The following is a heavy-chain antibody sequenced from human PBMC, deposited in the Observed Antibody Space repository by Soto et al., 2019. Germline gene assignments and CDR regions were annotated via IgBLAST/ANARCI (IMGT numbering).Heavy chain of an antibody. Sequence: GGSLRLSCAASGFNFNAYVMNWFRQAPGKGLEWVSIISFTGDSRYYADSVKDRFTISRDNPQNTLYLQMNSLRAEDTAVYYCAKKSCSSAGCPYGMDVWGQGTTVTVSS. D-gene: IGHD2-2*01. CDR2: ISFTGDSR. V-gene: IGHV3-23*01. CDR3: AKKSCSSAGCPYGMDV. CDR1: GFNFNAYV. J-gene: IGHJ6*02.